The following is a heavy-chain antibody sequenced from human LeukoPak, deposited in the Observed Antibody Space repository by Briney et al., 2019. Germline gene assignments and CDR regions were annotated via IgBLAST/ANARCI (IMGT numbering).Heavy chain of an antibody. J-gene: IGHJ4*02. Sequence: KTSETLSLTCAVYGGSFSGYYWSWIRQPPGKGLEWIGEINHSGSTNYNPSLKSRVTISVDTSKNQFSLKLSSVTAADTAVYYCARASPHVPAAGTFDYWGQGTLVTVSS. CDR3: ARASPHVPAAGTFDY. CDR1: GGSFSGYY. CDR2: INHSGST. D-gene: IGHD2-2*01. V-gene: IGHV4-34*01.